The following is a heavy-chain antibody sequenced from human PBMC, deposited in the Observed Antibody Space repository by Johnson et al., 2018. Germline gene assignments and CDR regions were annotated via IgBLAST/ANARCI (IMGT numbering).Heavy chain of an antibody. CDR3: TRRGVSKKTYYYYDIMDV. Sequence: VQLVQSGGGLVQPGGSLRLSCVASGFTFSNAWMSWVRQAPGKGLEWVGRIKSKTDGGTTDYAAPVKGRFTISRDDSKNTLYLQINTLKTEDTAVYYCTRRGVSKKTYYYYDIMDVWGQGTTVTVSS. D-gene: IGHD6-13*01. CDR1: GFTFSNAW. CDR2: IKSKTDGGTT. J-gene: IGHJ6*02. V-gene: IGHV3-15*01.